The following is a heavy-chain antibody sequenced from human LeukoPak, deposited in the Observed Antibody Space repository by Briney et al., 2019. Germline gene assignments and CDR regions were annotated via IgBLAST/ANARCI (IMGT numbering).Heavy chain of an antibody. V-gene: IGHV3-30-3*01. CDR2: ISYDGSNK. Sequence: GGSLRLSCAASGFTFSTYAMHWVRQAPGKGLEWVAVISYDGSNKYYADSVKGRFTISRDNSKNSLFLQMNSLRAEDTAVYYCARDLSPRGYSYGFGYWGQGTLVTVSS. J-gene: IGHJ4*02. D-gene: IGHD5-18*01. CDR1: GFTFSTYA. CDR3: ARDLSPRGYSYGFGY.